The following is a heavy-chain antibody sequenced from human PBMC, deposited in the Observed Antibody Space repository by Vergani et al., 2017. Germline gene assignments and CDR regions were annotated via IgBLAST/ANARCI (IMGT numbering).Heavy chain of an antibody. CDR1: GGSISSGSYY. V-gene: IGHV4-39*01. Sequence: QVQLQESGPGLVKPSQTLSLTCTVSGGSISSGSYYWSWIRQPPGKGLEWIGTVSYSGATYYTPSLKNRVKVSLNTSENQFSLQMSSVTAADTAVYYCAKQIYEFWNGYSYYYHYYMDVWGKGTTVTVSS. CDR3: AKQIYEFWNGYSYYYHYYMDV. J-gene: IGHJ6*03. D-gene: IGHD3/OR15-3a*01. CDR2: VSYSGAT.